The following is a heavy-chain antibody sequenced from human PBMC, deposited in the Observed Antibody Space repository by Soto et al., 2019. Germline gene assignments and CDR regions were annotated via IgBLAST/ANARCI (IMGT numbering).Heavy chain of an antibody. J-gene: IGHJ4*02. Sequence: EVQLLESGGGLVQPGGSLRLSCAASGFTFSSYAMTWVRQAPGKGLEWVSAIVVSGGSTYYADSVKGRFTISRDNSKNTLSLQMTSLRAEDTAVSYCANISRTEDSNLNWGQGTLVTVSS. CDR3: ANISRTEDSNLN. V-gene: IGHV3-23*01. D-gene: IGHD1-1*01. CDR1: GFTFSSYA. CDR2: IVVSGGST.